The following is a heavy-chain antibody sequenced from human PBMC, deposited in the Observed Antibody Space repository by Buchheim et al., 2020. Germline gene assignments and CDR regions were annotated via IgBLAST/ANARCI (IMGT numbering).Heavy chain of an antibody. Sequence: QLQLQESGPGLVKPSETLSLTCTVSGGSISSSSYYWGLIRQPPGKGLEWIGSIYYIGSTYYKPSLKSRVTISVDTSKNQFSLKLSSVTAADTAVYYCARDSSHYYDSSGYPKPVYYYYGMDVWGQGTT. CDR2: IYYIGST. D-gene: IGHD3-22*01. CDR3: ARDSSHYYDSSGYPKPVYYYYGMDV. CDR1: GGSISSSSYY. J-gene: IGHJ6*02. V-gene: IGHV4-39*07.